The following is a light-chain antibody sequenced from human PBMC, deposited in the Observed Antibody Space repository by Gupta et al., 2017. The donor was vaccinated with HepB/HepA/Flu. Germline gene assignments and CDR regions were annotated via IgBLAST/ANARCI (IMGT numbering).Light chain of an antibody. Sequence: QSVLTQPPSVSGAPGQRVTLSCTGSSSSIGAGYDVHWYQHLPGTAPKLLIYTNKNRPSGVPDRFSASKSGTSASLAITGLQAEDEADYYCQSYDSSLSASVFGGGTKLTVL. CDR2: TNK. CDR3: QSYDSSLSASV. V-gene: IGLV1-40*01. CDR1: SSSIGAGYD. J-gene: IGLJ2*01.